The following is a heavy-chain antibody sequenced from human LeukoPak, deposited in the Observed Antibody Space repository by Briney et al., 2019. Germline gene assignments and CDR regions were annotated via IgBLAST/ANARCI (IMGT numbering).Heavy chain of an antibody. J-gene: IGHJ3*01. Sequence: SETLSLTCAVYGGSFSGYYWSWIRQPPGKGLEWIGEINHSGSTNYNPSLKSRVTISADTSKNQFSLGLTSVTAADTAVYYCARSHSSGLDASDVWGQGTMVTVSS. CDR3: ARSHSSGLDASDV. CDR1: GGSFSGYY. D-gene: IGHD3-22*01. V-gene: IGHV4-34*01. CDR2: INHSGST.